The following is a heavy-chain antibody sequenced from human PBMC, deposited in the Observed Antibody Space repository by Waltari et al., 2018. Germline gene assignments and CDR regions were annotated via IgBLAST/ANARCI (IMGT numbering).Heavy chain of an antibody. CDR3: ARSGYYDSSGYYWWFDP. D-gene: IGHD3-22*01. Sequence: QLQLQESGPGLVKPSETLSLTCTVSGGSISSSNYYWGWIRQPPGKGLEWIGSIYYSGSTYYHPSLKSRVTISVDTSKNQFYLKLNSVTAADTAVHYCARSGYYDSSGYYWWFDPWGQGTLVTVSS. CDR2: IYYSGST. V-gene: IGHV4-39*01. CDR1: GGSISSSNYY. J-gene: IGHJ5*02.